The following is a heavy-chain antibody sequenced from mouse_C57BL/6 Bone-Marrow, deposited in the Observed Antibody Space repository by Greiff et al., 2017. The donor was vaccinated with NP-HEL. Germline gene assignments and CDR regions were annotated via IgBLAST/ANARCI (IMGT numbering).Heavy chain of an antibody. CDR1: GYTFTDYY. CDR3: ARLGGAYWYFDV. Sequence: VQLQQSGAELVRPGASVKLSCKASGYTFTDYYINWVKQRPGQGLEWIARIYPGSGNTYYNEKFKGKATLTAEKSSSTAYMQLSSLTSEDSAVYYCARLGGAYWYFDVWGTGTTVTVSS. CDR2: IYPGSGNT. V-gene: IGHV1-76*01. J-gene: IGHJ1*03.